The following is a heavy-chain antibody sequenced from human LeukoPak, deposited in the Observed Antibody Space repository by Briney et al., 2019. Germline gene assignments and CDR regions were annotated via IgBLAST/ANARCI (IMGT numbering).Heavy chain of an antibody. V-gene: IGHV3-11*04. Sequence: GGSLRLSCAASGFTITDYYTGWIRQAPGKGLEWVSYLSGALNIIYYADSVKGRFTISRDNANNSLSLQMHSLRVEDTAVYFCVRPQDLGTLYYWGQGALVTVSA. D-gene: IGHD3-16*01. J-gene: IGHJ4*02. CDR2: LSGALNII. CDR1: GFTITDYY. CDR3: VRPQDLGTLYY.